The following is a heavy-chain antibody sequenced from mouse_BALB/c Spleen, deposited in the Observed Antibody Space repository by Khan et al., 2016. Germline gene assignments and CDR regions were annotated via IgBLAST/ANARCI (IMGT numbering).Heavy chain of an antibody. Sequence: VQLKESGAELVKPGASVKLSCTASGFSIQDTYIHWVRQRPEQGLDWIGRIDPPNDNTKYDPKFQGKATITADTSSNTAYLQLNSLTYEDTAVYYWARMYYVDYWGQGTTLTVSS. J-gene: IGHJ2*01. V-gene: IGHV14-3*02. CDR2: IDPPNDNT. CDR1: GFSIQDTY. CDR3: ARMYYVDY.